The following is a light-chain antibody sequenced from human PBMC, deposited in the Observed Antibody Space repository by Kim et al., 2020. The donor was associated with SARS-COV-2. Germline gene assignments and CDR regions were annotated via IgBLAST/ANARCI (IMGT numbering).Light chain of an antibody. CDR2: AAS. Sequence: DIQMTQSPSSLSASVGDRVTITCRASQRISSYLNWYQQKPGKAPNLLIYAASSLQSGVPSSFSGSGSGTDFTLTISSLQPEDFATYYCQQSYNTPYTFGQGTKLEI. J-gene: IGKJ2*01. CDR1: QRISSY. V-gene: IGKV1-39*01. CDR3: QQSYNTPYT.